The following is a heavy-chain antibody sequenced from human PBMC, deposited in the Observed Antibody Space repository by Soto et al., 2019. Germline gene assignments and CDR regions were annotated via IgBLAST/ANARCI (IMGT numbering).Heavy chain of an antibody. Sequence: SETLSLTCTVSGGSISSSSYYWGWIRQPPGKGLEWIGSIYYSGSTYYNPSLKSRVTISVDTSKNQFSLKLSSVTAADTAVYYCARHFLANYYGSGSYPETTYYYYYGMDVWRQGTTVTVSS. V-gene: IGHV4-39*01. D-gene: IGHD3-10*01. CDR3: ARHFLANYYGSGSYPETTYYYYYGMDV. CDR2: IYYSGST. J-gene: IGHJ6*02. CDR1: GGSISSSSYY.